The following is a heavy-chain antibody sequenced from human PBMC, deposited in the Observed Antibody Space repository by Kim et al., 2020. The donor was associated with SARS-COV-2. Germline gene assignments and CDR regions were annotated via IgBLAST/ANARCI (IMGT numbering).Heavy chain of an antibody. D-gene: IGHD2-2*01. CDR2: IYPGDSDT. CDR3: ARPYCSSTSCYRFDAFDI. V-gene: IGHV5-51*01. J-gene: IGHJ3*02. CDR1: GYSFTSYW. Sequence: GASLKISCKGSGYSFTSYWIGWVRQMPGKGLEWMGIIYPGDSDTRYSPSFQGQVTISADKSISTAYLQWSSLKASDTAMYYCARPYCSSTSCYRFDAFDIWGQGTMVTVSS.